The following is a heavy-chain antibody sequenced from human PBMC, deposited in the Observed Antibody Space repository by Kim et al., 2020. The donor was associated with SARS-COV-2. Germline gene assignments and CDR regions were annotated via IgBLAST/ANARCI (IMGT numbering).Heavy chain of an antibody. Sequence: SETLSLTCAVYGGSFSGYYWSWIRQPPGKGLEWIGEINHSGSTNYNPSLKSRVTISVDTSKNQFSLKLSSVTAADTAVYYCARGDVAAAGQGWFDPWGQGTLVTVSS. D-gene: IGHD6-13*01. J-gene: IGHJ5*02. CDR2: INHSGST. V-gene: IGHV4-34*01. CDR1: GGSFSGYY. CDR3: ARGDVAAAGQGWFDP.